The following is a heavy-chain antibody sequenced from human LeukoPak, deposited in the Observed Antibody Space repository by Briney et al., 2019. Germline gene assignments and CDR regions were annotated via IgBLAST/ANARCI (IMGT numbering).Heavy chain of an antibody. CDR1: GDSVSSGSHY. CDR3: ARAFTIFGVVDV. J-gene: IGHJ6*02. Sequence: PSETLSLTCTVSGDSVSSGSHYWSWIRQPPGKGLEWIGYVYYTGSINYNPSLKSRVTISVDTSKNQFSLKLSSVTAADTAIYYCARAFTIFGVVDVWGQGTTVTVSS. V-gene: IGHV4-61*01. CDR2: VYYTGSI. D-gene: IGHD3-3*01.